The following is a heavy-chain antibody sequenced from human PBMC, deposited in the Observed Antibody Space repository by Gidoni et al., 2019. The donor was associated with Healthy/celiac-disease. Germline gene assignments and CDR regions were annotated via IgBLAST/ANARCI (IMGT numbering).Heavy chain of an antibody. CDR1: GFTFSSYS. J-gene: IGHJ6*02. V-gene: IGHV3-48*02. CDR2: IISSSSTI. Sequence: EVQLVESGGGLVQPGGSLRLSCAASGFTFSSYSMTWVRQAPGKGLVLVSYIISSSSTIYYAYAVKGRFTISRDNAKNSLYLQMNSLRDEDTAVYYCARGADSLLWFGESMGYYYYYGMDVWGQGTTVTVSS. D-gene: IGHD3-10*01. CDR3: ARGADSLLWFGESMGYYYYYGMDV.